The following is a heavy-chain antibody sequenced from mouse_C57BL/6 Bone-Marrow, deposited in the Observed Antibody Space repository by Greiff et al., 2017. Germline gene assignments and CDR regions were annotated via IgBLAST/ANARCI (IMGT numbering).Heavy chain of an antibody. CDR3: AREGYGNQTPWFAY. D-gene: IGHD2-10*02. V-gene: IGHV1-69*01. J-gene: IGHJ3*01. CDR1: GYTFTSYW. CDR2: IDPSDSYT. Sequence: QVQLQQPGAELVMPGASVKLSCKASGYTFTSYWMHWVKQRPGQGLEWIGEIDPSDSYTNYNQKFKGKSTLTVDKSSSTAYMQLSSLTSEDSAVYYCAREGYGNQTPWFAYWGQGTLVTVSA.